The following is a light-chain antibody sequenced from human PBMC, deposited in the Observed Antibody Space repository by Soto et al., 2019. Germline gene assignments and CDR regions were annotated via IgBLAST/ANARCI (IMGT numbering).Light chain of an antibody. Sequence: DLLRTPSPDSLAVSLSERATINCKASQSVLDSSNNKKYIAWYQHKPGKAPKLLIYKASTLKSGVPSRFSGSGSGTEFTLTISSLQPDDFATYYCQHYNIYSEAFGQRTKVDI. CDR3: QHYNIYSEA. J-gene: IGKJ1*01. V-gene: IGKV4-1*01. CDR2: KAS. CDR1: QSVLDSSNNKKY.